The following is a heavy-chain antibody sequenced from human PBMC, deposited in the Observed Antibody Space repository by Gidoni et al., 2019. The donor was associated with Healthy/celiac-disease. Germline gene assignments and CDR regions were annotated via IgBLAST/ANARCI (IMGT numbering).Heavy chain of an antibody. V-gene: IGHV1-69*06. CDR1: GGTFSSYA. CDR2: IIPIFGTA. D-gene: IGHD7-27*01. J-gene: IGHJ4*02. CDR3: ARGSNWGWGARGYYFDY. Sequence: QVQLVQSGAEVKKPGSSVKVSCKASGGTFSSYAISWVRQAPGQGLEWMGGIIPIFGTANYAQKFQGRVTITAYKSTSTAYMELSSLRSEDTAVYYCARGSNWGWGARGYYFDYWGQGTLVTVSS.